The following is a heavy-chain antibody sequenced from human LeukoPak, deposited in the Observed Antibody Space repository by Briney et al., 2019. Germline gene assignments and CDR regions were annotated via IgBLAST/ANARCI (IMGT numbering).Heavy chain of an antibody. Sequence: GGSLRLSCAASGFTFSSHGMHWVRQVPGKGLEWMIVISYDGSDKYYADSVKGRFTISRDNSKNTLYLQMNSLRAEDTAVYYCAKDLGAVAGNPWGQGTLVTVSS. CDR1: GFTFSSHG. CDR2: ISYDGSDK. V-gene: IGHV3-30*18. J-gene: IGHJ5*02. D-gene: IGHD6-19*01. CDR3: AKDLGAVAGNP.